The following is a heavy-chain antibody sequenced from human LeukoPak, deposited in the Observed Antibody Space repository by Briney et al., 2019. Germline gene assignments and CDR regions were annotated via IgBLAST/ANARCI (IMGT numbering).Heavy chain of an antibody. D-gene: IGHD3-22*01. CDR3: AKAFRYYYDSSGYRHAFDI. CDR1: GFNLNSYM. V-gene: IGHV3-23*01. CDR2: ISGSGGST. Sequence: GGSLRLSCAASGFNLNSYMLNWVRQAPGKGLEWVSAISGSGGSTYYADSVKGRFTISRDNSKNTLYLQMNSLRAEDTAVYYCAKAFRYYYDSSGYRHAFDIWGQGTMVTVSS. J-gene: IGHJ3*02.